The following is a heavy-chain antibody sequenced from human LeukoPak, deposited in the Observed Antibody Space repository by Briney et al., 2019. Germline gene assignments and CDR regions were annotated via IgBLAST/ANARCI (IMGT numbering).Heavy chain of an antibody. CDR1: GFTFSSYE. Sequence: PGGSLRLSCAASGFTFSSYEMNWVRQAPGKGLEWIGSIFHSGSTYYNPSLKSRVTISVDTSKNQFSLKLTSVTAADTAVYYCARSWFSTGPADYWGQGTLVTVSS. D-gene: IGHD6-13*01. V-gene: IGHV4-38-2*01. CDR3: ARSWFSTGPADY. CDR2: IFHSGST. J-gene: IGHJ4*02.